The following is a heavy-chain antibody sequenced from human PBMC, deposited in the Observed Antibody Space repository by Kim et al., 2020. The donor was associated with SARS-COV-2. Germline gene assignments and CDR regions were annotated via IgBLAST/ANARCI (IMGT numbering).Heavy chain of an antibody. J-gene: IGHJ6*02. V-gene: IGHV4-61*01. CDR1: GGSVSSGSYY. CDR3: ARGRFYCSSTSCQPTNYYYYGMDV. Sequence: SETLSLTCTVSGGSVSSGSYYWSWIRPPPGKGLEWIGYIYYSGSTNSNPSLKSRVTISVDTSKNQFSLKLSSVTAADTAVYYCARGRFYCSSTSCQPTNYYYYGMDVWGQGTTVTVSS. D-gene: IGHD2-2*01. CDR2: IYYSGST.